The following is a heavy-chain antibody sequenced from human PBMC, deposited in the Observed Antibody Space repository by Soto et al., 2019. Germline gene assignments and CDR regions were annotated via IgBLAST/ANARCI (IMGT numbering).Heavy chain of an antibody. Sequence: QGQLQESGPGLVKPSETLSLTCTFSGASMDCFYWNLIRQPPRKGLEWIGYIYNSGTTNYNPSLKSRVTISIDMSKNQFSLNLTSVTAADTAVYYCARDATLRYWGQGTLVTVSS. CDR1: GASMDCFY. CDR2: IYNSGTT. V-gene: IGHV4-59*01. CDR3: ARDATLRY. D-gene: IGHD2-15*01. J-gene: IGHJ4*02.